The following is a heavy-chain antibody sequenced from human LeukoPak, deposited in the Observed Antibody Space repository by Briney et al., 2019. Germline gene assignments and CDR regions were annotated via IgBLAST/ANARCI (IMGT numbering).Heavy chain of an antibody. J-gene: IGHJ4*02. D-gene: IGHD3-10*01. CDR1: GFTFGSYS. Sequence: AGRSLRLSCAASGFTFGSYSMHWVRQVPGKGPDWVTRISYDASEKYYADSVKGRFTISRDNSKNTLHLQMNSLRTEDTALYYCARDNGEGYFGSGSFDYWGQGILVIVSS. V-gene: IGHV3-30*04. CDR3: ARDNGEGYFGSGSFDY. CDR2: ISYDASEK.